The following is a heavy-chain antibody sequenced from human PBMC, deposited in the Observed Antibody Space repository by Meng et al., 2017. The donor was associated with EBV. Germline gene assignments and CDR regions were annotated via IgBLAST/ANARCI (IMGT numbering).Heavy chain of an antibody. CDR3: TTDEGGSRF. J-gene: IGHJ4*02. D-gene: IGHD1-26*01. CDR2: IRSQVDGRTA. V-gene: IGHV3-15*01. CDR1: EFTFTSAW. Sequence: EVQLVEAGGGLVKPGESLQLSCAASEFTFTSAWMNWVRQAPGKGLEWVGRIRSQVDGRTADYSAPVKGRFTISRDDSKHTLYLQMNSLKIEDSAVYYCTTDEGGSRFWGQGTLVTVSS.